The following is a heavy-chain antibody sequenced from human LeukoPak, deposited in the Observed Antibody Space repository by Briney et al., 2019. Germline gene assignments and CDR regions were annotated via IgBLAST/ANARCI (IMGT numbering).Heavy chain of an antibody. Sequence: ASVKVSCKASGYTFTSYDINWVRQATGQGLEWMGWMNPNSGNTGYAQKFQGRVTMTRNTSISTAYMELSSLRSEDTAVYYCARGARWRLFYDPEDAFDIWGQGTMVTVSS. V-gene: IGHV1-8*01. CDR2: MNPNSGNT. CDR3: ARGARWRLFYDPEDAFDI. J-gene: IGHJ3*02. CDR1: GYTFTSYD. D-gene: IGHD3-16*01.